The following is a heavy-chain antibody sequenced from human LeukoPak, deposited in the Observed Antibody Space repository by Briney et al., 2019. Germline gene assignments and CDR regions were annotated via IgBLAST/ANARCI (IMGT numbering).Heavy chain of an antibody. D-gene: IGHD5-12*01. Sequence: GGSLRLPCAASGFTFNTYAMGWVRQAPGRGLDWVSYISNSGGRTYYADSVKGRFTSHRDNSKNTLYLQMNSLRAEDTAVYYCAKDRIGGGYSAYEPFDYWGQGTLVTVSS. CDR3: AKDRIGGGYSAYEPFDY. V-gene: IGHV3-23*01. CDR1: GFTFNTYA. J-gene: IGHJ4*02. CDR2: ISNSGGRT.